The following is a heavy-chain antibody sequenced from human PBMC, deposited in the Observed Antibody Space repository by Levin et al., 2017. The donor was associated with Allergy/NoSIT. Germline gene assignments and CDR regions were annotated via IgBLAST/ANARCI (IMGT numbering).Heavy chain of an antibody. Sequence: SQTLSLTCTVSGSGSISTSSYFWGWIRQPPGKGLEYIGNVYYSGSTYYNPSFKGRVTISVDTAKNQFSLELRSLTAADTAVYYCARLYCNDPNAYSSWQSMVQHYFDHWGQGTPVTVAS. D-gene: IGHD2/OR15-2a*01. CDR2: VYYSGST. CDR1: GSGSISTSSYF. CDR3: ARLYCNDPNAYSSWQSMVQHYFDH. J-gene: IGHJ4*02. V-gene: IGHV4-39*07.